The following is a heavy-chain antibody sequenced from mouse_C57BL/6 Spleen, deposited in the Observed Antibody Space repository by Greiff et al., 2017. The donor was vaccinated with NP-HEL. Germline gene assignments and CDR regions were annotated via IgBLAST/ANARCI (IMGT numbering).Heavy chain of an antibody. J-gene: IGHJ2*01. CDR2: IYPGDGDT. CDR1: GYAFSSSW. D-gene: IGHD3-1*01. V-gene: IGHV1-82*01. Sequence: VQLQQSGPELVKPGASVKISCKASGYAFSSSWMNWVKQRPGKGLEWIGRIYPGDGDTNYNGKFKGKATLTADKSSSTAYMQLSSLTSEDSAVYCCARSGGTMDYWGQGTTLTVSS. CDR3: ARSGGTMDY.